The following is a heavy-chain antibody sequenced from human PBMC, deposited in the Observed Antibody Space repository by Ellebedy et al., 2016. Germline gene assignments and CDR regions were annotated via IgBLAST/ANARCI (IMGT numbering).Heavy chain of an antibody. V-gene: IGHV4-30-4*01. CDR2: IYYSGTT. Sequence: SETLSLXCSVSGGSINSGHYYWSWIRQPPGQGLEWLGYIYYSGTTYYNTSLKSRITISVDTSKNQFSLRLSSVTAADTAVYFCARETDFWSDSSYFDYWGQGILVTISS. J-gene: IGHJ4*02. CDR3: ARETDFWSDSSYFDY. CDR1: GGSINSGHYY. D-gene: IGHD3-3*01.